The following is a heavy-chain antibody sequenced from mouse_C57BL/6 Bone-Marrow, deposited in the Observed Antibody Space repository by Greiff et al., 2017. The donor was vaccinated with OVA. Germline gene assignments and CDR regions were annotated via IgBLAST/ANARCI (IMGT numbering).Heavy chain of an antibody. CDR1: GYSFTIYY. J-gene: IGHJ4*01. V-gene: IGHV1-66*01. Sequence: VQLQQSGPELVKPGASVKISCKASGYSFTIYYIHWVKQRPGQGLEWIGWIYPGSVTTKYNEKFKGKATLPADTSSSTAYMQLSSLTSEDSAVYYCARSNYGGLAMDYWGQGTSVTVSS. D-gene: IGHD2-5*01. CDR2: IYPGSVTT. CDR3: ARSNYGGLAMDY.